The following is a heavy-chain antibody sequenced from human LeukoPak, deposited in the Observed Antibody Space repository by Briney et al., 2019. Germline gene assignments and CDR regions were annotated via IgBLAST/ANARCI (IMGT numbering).Heavy chain of an antibody. CDR2: IYPGDSDT. CDR1: AYSFSNYW. D-gene: IGHD6-25*01. CDR3: ARPRRWGGSGWAFDY. J-gene: IGHJ4*02. Sequence: GESLKISCKASAYSFSNYWIGWVRQMPGKGLEWMGIIYPGDSDTRYSPSFQGQVTISADKSISTAYLQWSSLKASDTAMYYCARPRRWGGSGWAFDYWGQGTLVTVSS. V-gene: IGHV5-51*01.